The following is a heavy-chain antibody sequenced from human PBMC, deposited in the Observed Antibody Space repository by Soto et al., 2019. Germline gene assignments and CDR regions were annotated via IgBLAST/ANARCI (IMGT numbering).Heavy chain of an antibody. J-gene: IGHJ6*02. V-gene: IGHV1-69*13. D-gene: IGHD3-16*02. CDR3: ASDDYVWGSYRSASGYYYYGMDV. CDR2: IIPIFGTA. CDR1: GGTFSSYA. Sequence: GASVKVSCKASGGTFSSYAISWVRQAPGQGLEWMGGIIPIFGTANYAQKFQGRVTITADESTSTAYMELSSLRSEDTAVYYCASDDYVWGSYRSASGYYYYGMDVWGQGTTVTVYS.